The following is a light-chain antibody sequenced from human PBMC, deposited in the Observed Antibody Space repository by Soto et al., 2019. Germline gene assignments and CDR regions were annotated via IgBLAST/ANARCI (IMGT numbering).Light chain of an antibody. J-gene: IGLJ2*01. CDR1: SSDVGYYNY. V-gene: IGLV2-14*01. CDR2: DVN. CDR3: SLFTTSSSVV. Sequence: QSALTQPASVSGSPGQSITISCTGTSSDVGYYNYVSWYQQHPGKAPKLMIYDVNNRPSGVSDRFSGSKSGNTASLTISGLQAEDEGDYYCSLFTTSSSVVFGGGTKLTVL.